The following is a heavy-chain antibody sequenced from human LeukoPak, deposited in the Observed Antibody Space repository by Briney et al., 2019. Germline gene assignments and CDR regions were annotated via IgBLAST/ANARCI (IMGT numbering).Heavy chain of an antibody. CDR1: GGSISSYY. CDR3: ARGGHSSGYFDY. V-gene: IGHV4-59*01. Sequence: SETLSLTCTVSGGSISSYYWSWIRQPPGKGLEWIGYIYYSGSTNYNPSLKSRVTISVDTSKNQFSLKLSSVTAADTAVYYCARGGHSSGYFDYWGQGTLVTVSS. CDR2: IYYSGST. J-gene: IGHJ4*02. D-gene: IGHD3-22*01.